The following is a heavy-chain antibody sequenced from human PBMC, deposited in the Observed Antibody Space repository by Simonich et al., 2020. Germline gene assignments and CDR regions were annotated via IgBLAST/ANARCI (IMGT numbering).Heavy chain of an antibody. J-gene: IGHJ4*02. CDR3: ARANERDY. CDR1: GFTFSNYS. CDR2: ISSSSSYK. D-gene: IGHD1-1*01. V-gene: IGHV3-21*01. Sequence: EVQLVESGGGLVKPGGSLRLSCAASGFTFSNYSMNWVGQAPGKGLEWVSSISSSSSYKYYADSVKGRFTISRDNAKNSLYLQMNSLRAEDTAVYYCARANERDYWGQGTLVTVSS.